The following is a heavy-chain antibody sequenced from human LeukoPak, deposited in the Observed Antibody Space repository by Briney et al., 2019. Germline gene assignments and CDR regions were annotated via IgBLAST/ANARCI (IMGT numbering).Heavy chain of an antibody. CDR3: ARVPRYSGYDWGEYYFDY. V-gene: IGHV3-21*01. CDR2: ISSSSSYI. D-gene: IGHD5-12*01. J-gene: IGHJ4*02. CDR1: GFTFSSYS. Sequence: GGSLRLSCAASGFTFSSYSMNWVRQAPGKGLEWVSSISSSSSYIYYADSVKGRFTISRDNAKNSLYLQMNSLRTEDTAVYYCARVPRYSGYDWGEYYFDYWGQGTLVTVSS.